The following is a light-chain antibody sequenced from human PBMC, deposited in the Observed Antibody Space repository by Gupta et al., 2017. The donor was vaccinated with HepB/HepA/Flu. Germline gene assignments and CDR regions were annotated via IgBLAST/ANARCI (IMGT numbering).Light chain of an antibody. CDR2: DAS. Sequence: IQMTQSPSSLSASVGDRVTITCQASQDINNYLNWYQQKPGKAPKLLISDASNLEAGVPSRFSGSGSGTHFTFTISGLQPEDLATYYCQKYDDLPIFTFGPGTKVELK. V-gene: IGKV1-33*01. CDR3: QKYDDLPIFT. J-gene: IGKJ3*01. CDR1: QDINNY.